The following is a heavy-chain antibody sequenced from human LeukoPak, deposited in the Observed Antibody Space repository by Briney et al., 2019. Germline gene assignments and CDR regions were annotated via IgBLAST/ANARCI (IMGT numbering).Heavy chain of an antibody. J-gene: IGHJ4*02. Sequence: SETLSLTCFVSGGSIVTDSCYGRWVRQPPGKGLECIGSMYYRGTTYSDPSLKSRVTLSVDTSKNDFSLRLSSVTAADSAVYFCATGKYSGYYDYWGQGTLVTVSS. CDR3: ATGKYSGYYDY. D-gene: IGHD5-12*01. CDR1: GGSIVTDSCY. V-gene: IGHV4-39*02. CDR2: MYYRGTT.